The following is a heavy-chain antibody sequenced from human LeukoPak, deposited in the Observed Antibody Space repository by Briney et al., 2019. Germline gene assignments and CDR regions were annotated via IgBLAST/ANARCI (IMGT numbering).Heavy chain of an antibody. J-gene: IGHJ5*02. CDR2: ILSTGTT. CDR1: GFPFSTSA. Sequence: GGSLRLSCATSGFPFSTSAMTWVRQAPGKGLGWVSHILSTGTTYYADSVRGRFTISRDNSKNTLYLLMTSLRAEDTAVYYCATVKYDYGDPVGWFDPWGQGTLVTVSS. V-gene: IGHV3-23*01. D-gene: IGHD4-17*01. CDR3: ATVKYDYGDPVGWFDP.